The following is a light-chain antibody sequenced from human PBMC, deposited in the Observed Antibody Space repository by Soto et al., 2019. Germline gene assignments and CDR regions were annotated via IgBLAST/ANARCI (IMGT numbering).Light chain of an antibody. CDR1: QSISSY. CDR3: QQSYSTPVH. Sequence: DIQMTQSPSSLSASVGDRVTITCRASQSISSYLNWYQQKPGKAPKLLIYAASSLQSGVPSRFSGGGSGTDFTLTISSLQPEDFATYYCQQSYSTPVHFGPGTKVDIK. J-gene: IGKJ3*01. CDR2: AAS. V-gene: IGKV1-39*01.